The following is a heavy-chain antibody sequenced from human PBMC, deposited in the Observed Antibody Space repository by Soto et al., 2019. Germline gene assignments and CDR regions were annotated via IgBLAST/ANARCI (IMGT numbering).Heavy chain of an antibody. CDR2: IKGDGSET. CDR1: GFTFSSYW. Sequence: GGSLRLSCAASGFTFSSYWMHWVRQAPGKGLVWVSRIKGDGSETNYADSVKGRFTISRDNAKNTLYLQLNSLRAEDTAVYYCLRGNSGYGTFEYWGQGTRVTVSS. CDR3: LRGNSGYGTFEY. D-gene: IGHD5-12*01. J-gene: IGHJ4*02. V-gene: IGHV3-74*01.